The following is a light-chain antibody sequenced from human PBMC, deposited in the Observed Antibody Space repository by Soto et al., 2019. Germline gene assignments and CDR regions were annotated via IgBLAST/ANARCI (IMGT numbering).Light chain of an antibody. CDR3: QQSFSNPYT. Sequence: DIQMTQSPSTLSASVGDRVTVTCRASQSISSYLDWYQQKPGKAPKLLIPAASILQSGVPSRFSGSGSGTDFTLTISSLQPEDFATYFCQQSFSNPYTFGQGTKVDIK. V-gene: IGKV1-39*01. CDR2: AAS. J-gene: IGKJ2*01. CDR1: QSISSY.